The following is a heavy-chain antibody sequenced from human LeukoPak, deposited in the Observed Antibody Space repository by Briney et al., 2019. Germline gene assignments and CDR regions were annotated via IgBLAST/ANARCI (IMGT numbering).Heavy chain of an antibody. D-gene: IGHD6-6*01. V-gene: IGHV3-33*01. J-gene: IGHJ5*02. CDR2: IWYDGSNK. CDR1: GFTFSSYG. CDR3: ARFSSASGSSIAARRVPNWFDP. Sequence: GRSLRLSCAASGFTFSSYGMHWVRQAPGKGLEWVAVIWYDGSNKYHADSVKGRFTISRDNSKNTLYLQMNSLRAEDTAVYYCARFSSASGSSIAARRVPNWFDPWGQGALVTVSS.